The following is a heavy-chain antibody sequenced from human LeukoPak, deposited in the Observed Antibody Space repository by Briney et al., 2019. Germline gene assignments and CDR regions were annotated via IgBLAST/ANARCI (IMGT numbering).Heavy chain of an antibody. J-gene: IGHJ3*02. D-gene: IGHD3-10*01. CDR1: GFTFSSYA. CDR2: ISGSGGST. CDR3: ATQPGSGSYWKAFDI. Sequence: GGSLRLSCAASGFTFSSYAMSWVRQAPGKGLEWVLAISGSGGSTYYADSVKGRFTISRDNSKNTLYLQMNSLRAEDTAVYYCATQPGSGSYWKAFDIWGQGTMVTVSS. V-gene: IGHV3-23*01.